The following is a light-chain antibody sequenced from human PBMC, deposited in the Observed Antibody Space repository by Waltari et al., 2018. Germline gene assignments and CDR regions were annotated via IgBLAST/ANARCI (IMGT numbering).Light chain of an antibody. J-gene: IGKJ4*01. CDR1: QSISSY. Sequence: DIQMTQSPSSLSASVGDRVTITCRASQSISSYFNWYLQKPGKAPKLLIYAASSLQSGVPSRFSGSGSGTDFTLTISSLQPEDFATYYCQQSYSTLTFGGGTKVEIK. CDR3: QQSYSTLT. CDR2: AAS. V-gene: IGKV1-39*01.